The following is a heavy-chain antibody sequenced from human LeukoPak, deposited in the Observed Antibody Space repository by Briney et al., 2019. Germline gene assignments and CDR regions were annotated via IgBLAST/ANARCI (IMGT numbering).Heavy chain of an antibody. CDR1: GYTFTGYY. D-gene: IGHD6-13*01. Sequence: ASVNVSCKASGYTFTGYYMHWVRQAPGQGLEWVGWINPNSGGTNYAQKFQGWVTMTRDTSISTAYMALSRLRSDDTAVYYCARAYRSSWEFDYWGQGTLVTVSS. J-gene: IGHJ4*02. CDR2: INPNSGGT. V-gene: IGHV1-2*04. CDR3: ARAYRSSWEFDY.